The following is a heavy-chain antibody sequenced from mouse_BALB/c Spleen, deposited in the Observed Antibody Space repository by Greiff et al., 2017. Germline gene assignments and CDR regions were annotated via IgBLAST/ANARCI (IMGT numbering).Heavy chain of an antibody. J-gene: IGHJ2*01. Sequence: VQLQQSGPELGKPGASVKISCKASGYSFTGYNMYWVKQSHRKSLEWIGYIDPYNGGTSYNQKSKGKATLTVDKSSSTAYIHLNSLTSEDSAIYYCARESLTATLDYWGQGTTLTVSS. V-gene: IGHV1S135*01. CDR1: GYSFTGYN. D-gene: IGHD1-2*01. CDR3: ARESLTATLDY. CDR2: IDPYNGGT.